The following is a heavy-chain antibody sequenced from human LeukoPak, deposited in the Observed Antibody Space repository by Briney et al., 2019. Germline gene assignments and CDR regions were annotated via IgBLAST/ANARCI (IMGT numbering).Heavy chain of an antibody. CDR1: GYSFTGYW. J-gene: IGHJ2*01. CDR3: ARRRDRGRYFDL. V-gene: IGHV5-51*01. Sequence: GESLKISCKGSGYSFTGYWIGWVRQMPGKGLELMGIVYPGDSDTRYSPSFQGQFTISADNSITTAYLQWSSLKASASAIYYCARRRDRGRYFDLWGRGTLVTVSS. D-gene: IGHD6-25*01. CDR2: VYPGDSDT.